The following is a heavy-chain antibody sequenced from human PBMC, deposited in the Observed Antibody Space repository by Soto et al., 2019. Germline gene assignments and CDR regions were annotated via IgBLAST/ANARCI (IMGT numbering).Heavy chain of an antibody. V-gene: IGHV4-59*01. CDR1: GGSMIAYY. D-gene: IGHD6-13*01. CDR2: TYYSGST. Sequence: PSETLSLTCTFSGGSMIAYYWNWMRQPPGKGLQWIGYTYYSGSTTYNPSLKSRVTISVDSSKNQFSLKLDSVTPADTAVYYCARVRGTAGKRYFAYWGPGTLVTVSS. CDR3: ARVRGTAGKRYFAY. J-gene: IGHJ4*02.